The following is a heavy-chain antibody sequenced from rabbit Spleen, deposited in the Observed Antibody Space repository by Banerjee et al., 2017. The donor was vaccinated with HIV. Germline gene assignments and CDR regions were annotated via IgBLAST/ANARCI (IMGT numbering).Heavy chain of an antibody. CDR2: IYTGNDKT. D-gene: IGHD2-1*01. CDR1: GFSFSSSYD. V-gene: IGHV1S45*01. CDR3: ARGSATMTMVITGYYLNL. Sequence: QEQLVESGGGLVKPEGSLKVSCTASGFSFSSSYDMCWVRQAPGKGLEWIGCIYTGNDKTYYASWAKGRFTVSKTSATTVTLQMTSLTAADTATYFCARGSATMTMVITGYYLNLWGPGTLVTVS. J-gene: IGHJ4*01.